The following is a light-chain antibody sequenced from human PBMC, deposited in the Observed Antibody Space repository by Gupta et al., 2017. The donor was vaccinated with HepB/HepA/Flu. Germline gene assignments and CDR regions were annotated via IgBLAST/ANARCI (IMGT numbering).Light chain of an antibody. Sequence: DIQMTQSPSSLSASVGDRVTITCRASQSISSYLNWYQQKPGKAPKLLIFAASGLQSGVPSRFSGSGSRTDFTLTISSLQPEDFATYYCQQSDSAPSTFGGGTKVEIK. CDR3: QQSDSAPST. J-gene: IGKJ4*01. CDR1: QSISSY. V-gene: IGKV1-39*01. CDR2: AAS.